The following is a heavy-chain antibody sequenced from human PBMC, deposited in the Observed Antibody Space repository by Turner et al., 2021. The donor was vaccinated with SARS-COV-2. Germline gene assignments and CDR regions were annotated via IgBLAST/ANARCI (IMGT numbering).Heavy chain of an antibody. CDR1: GFTFSSYD. J-gene: IGHJ2*01. CDR2: IGTAGDT. V-gene: IGHV3-13*01. CDR3: ARVEYSSSYSYWYFDL. Sequence: EVQLVESGGGLVQPGGSLRLSCAASGFTFSSYDMHWGRQATGKGLEWVSAIGTAGDTYYPGSVKGRFTISRENAKNSLYLQMNSLRAGDTAVYYCARVEYSSSYSYWYFDLWGRGTLVTVSS. D-gene: IGHD6-6*01.